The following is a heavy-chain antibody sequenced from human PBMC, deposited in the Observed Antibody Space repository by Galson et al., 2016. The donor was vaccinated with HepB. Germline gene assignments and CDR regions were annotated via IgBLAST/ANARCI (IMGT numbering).Heavy chain of an antibody. D-gene: IGHD2-2*01. CDR3: AKNPTRYCSSSSCYGDR. CDR1: GLSFSNYA. J-gene: IGHJ4*02. CDR2: ISGSGTIT. Sequence: SLRLSCAAAGLSFSNYAMNWVRQAPGKGLEWVSVISGSGTITNYADSVKGRFTIPRDNSENTLYLQMNSLRVDDTAIYYCAKNPTRYCSSSSCYGDRWGQGALVTVSS. V-gene: IGHV3-23*01.